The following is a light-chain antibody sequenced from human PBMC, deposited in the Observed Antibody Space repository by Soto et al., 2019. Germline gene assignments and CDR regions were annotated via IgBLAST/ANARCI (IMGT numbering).Light chain of an antibody. CDR3: QKYNRIPRT. CDR1: QDISDH. Sequence: DIQMTQSPSSLYASVGARVTITCRASQDISDHLAWYQHKPGKVPKLLIYEASTLQSGVPSRFSGGGSGTDFTLTISGLQPEDVATYYCQKYNRIPRTFGQGTKVELK. CDR2: EAS. V-gene: IGKV1-27*01. J-gene: IGKJ1*01.